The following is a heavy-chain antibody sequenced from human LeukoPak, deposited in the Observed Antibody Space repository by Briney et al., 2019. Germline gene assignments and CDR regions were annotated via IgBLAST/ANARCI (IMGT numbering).Heavy chain of an antibody. J-gene: IGHJ4*02. CDR3: ARAAGHYFDSSDYYDC. CDR2: IYYSGST. V-gene: IGHV4-59*01. D-gene: IGHD3-22*01. Sequence: SETLSLTCTVSGGSISSYYWSWTRQPPGKGLEWIGYIYYSGSTSYNPSLKSRVTISVDTSKNQFSLKLSSVTAADTAVYYCARAAGHYFDSSDYYDCWGQGTLVTVSS. CDR1: GGSISSYY.